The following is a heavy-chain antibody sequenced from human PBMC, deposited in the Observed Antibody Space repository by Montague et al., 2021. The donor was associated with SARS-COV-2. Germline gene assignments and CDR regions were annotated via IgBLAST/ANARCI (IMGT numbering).Heavy chain of an antibody. CDR1: GDSVSTNNTT. Sequence: CAISGDSVSTNNTTWNWVRQSPSGDLEWLGRTYFRSKWYNDYAVXVKSRITINPDTSKNQFSLQLKSVTPKDTAIYFCGRVFAPAGTFDFWGQEPWSPSPQ. J-gene: IGHJ4*01. V-gene: IGHV6-1*01. CDR3: GRVFAPAGTFDF. CDR2: TYFRSKWYN. D-gene: IGHD6-13*01.